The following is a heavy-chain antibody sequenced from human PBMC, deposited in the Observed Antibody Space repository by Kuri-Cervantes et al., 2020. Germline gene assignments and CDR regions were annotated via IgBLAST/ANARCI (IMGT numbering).Heavy chain of an antibody. CDR2: INQEGGAT. D-gene: IGHD1-14*01. CDR1: GFSFSSYW. V-gene: IGHV3-7*01. Sequence: GGSLRLSCAASGFSFSSYWMSWVRQAPGRGLEWVAGINQEGGATYYVDSVEGRFTISRDNARNSRYLKMNILRDEDTAVYFCATDNGKGLFDPWGQGTLVTVSS. CDR3: ATDNGKGLFDP. J-gene: IGHJ5*02.